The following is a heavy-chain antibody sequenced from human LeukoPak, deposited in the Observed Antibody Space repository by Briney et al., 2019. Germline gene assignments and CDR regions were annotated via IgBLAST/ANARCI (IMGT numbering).Heavy chain of an antibody. D-gene: IGHD6-19*01. CDR1: GFTFSSYS. Sequence: GGSLRLSCAASGFTFSSYSMNWVRQAPGKGLEWVANIKQDGSEKYYVDSVKGRFTISRDNAKNSLYLQMNSLRAEDTAVYYCASHGHSSGWPYSYYYYMDVWGKGTTVTVSS. J-gene: IGHJ6*03. CDR2: IKQDGSEK. CDR3: ASHGHSSGWPYSYYYYMDV. V-gene: IGHV3-7*01.